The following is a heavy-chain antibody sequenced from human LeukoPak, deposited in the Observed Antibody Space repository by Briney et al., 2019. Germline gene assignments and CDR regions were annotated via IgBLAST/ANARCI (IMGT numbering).Heavy chain of an antibody. Sequence: ASVKVSCKASGYTLTDYYIHWVRQAPGQGLEWMGRINPNTGDANYAQKFQGRVTMTRDTSIDTAYMSLSSLRSTDTAVYYCASNDFWSGYYTGRSPRGYYYYGMDVWGQGTTVTVSS. CDR3: ASNDFWSGYYTGRSPRGYYYYGMDV. CDR1: GYTLTDYY. D-gene: IGHD3-3*01. V-gene: IGHV1-2*06. J-gene: IGHJ6*02. CDR2: INPNTGDA.